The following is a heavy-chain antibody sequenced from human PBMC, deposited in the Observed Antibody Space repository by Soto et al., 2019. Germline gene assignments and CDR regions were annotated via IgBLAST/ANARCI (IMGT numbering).Heavy chain of an antibody. V-gene: IGHV1-69*02. CDR2: IIPILGIA. D-gene: IGHD3-9*01. Sequence: QVQLVQSGAEVKKPGSSVNVSCKASGGTFSSYTISWVRQAPGQGIEWIGRIIPILGIANYAQKFQGRVTITAVKCASTAHMGLSSLGSEDTAVYYCARGGFRYFDWLDKVVWFDPWGQGTLVTVSS. CDR3: ARGGFRYFDWLDKVVWFDP. J-gene: IGHJ5*02. CDR1: GGTFSSYT.